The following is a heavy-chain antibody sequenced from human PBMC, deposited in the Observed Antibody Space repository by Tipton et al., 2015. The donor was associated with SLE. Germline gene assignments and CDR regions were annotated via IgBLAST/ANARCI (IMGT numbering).Heavy chain of an antibody. V-gene: IGHV4-59*01. J-gene: IGHJ4*02. CDR2: VHYSGST. CDR1: GASFSGAY. D-gene: IGHD1-7*01. Sequence: TLSLTCTVSGASFSGAYWSWLRQPPGQGPEWLGHVHYSGSTNYNPSLKSRVTISLETSKSQFSLKLSSVTSADTAVYYCARGELYSGASLYYFEYWGQGTLVTVSS. CDR3: ARGELYSGASLYYFEY.